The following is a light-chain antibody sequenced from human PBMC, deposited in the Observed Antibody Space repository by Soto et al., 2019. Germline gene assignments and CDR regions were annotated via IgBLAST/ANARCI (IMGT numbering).Light chain of an antibody. CDR1: QDMSNY. J-gene: IGKJ2*01. CDR3: PQYDNLPPDT. CDR2: DAY. Sequence: DIQMTQSPSSLSASVGDRVTITCQARQDMSNYLNWYQQKPGKAPKLLIYDAYNLETGVPSRFSGSGSTTHFTFTISSLQPEEIAQYYCPQYDNLPPDTFGKGTKLQIK. V-gene: IGKV1-33*01.